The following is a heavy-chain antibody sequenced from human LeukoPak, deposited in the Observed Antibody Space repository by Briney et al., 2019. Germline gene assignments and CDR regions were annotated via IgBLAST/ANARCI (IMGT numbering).Heavy chain of an antibody. V-gene: IGHV3-21*01. Sequence: GGSLRLSCAASGFTFSSYSMSWVRQAPGKGLEWVSSISSSSSYIYYADSVKGRFTISRDNAKNSLYLQMNSLRAEDTAVYYCAREGYYGSGRRAYYGMDVWGKGTTVTVSS. D-gene: IGHD3-10*01. CDR1: GFTFSSYS. CDR3: AREGYYGSGRRAYYGMDV. J-gene: IGHJ6*04. CDR2: ISSSSSYI.